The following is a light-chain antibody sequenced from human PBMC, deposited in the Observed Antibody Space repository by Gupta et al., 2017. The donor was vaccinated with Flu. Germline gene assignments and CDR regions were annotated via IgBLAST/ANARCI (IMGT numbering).Light chain of an antibody. CDR3: QQSYRIPNS. CDR2: GAS. V-gene: IGKV1-39*01. J-gene: IGKJ2*03. Sequence: IQVTQSPFSLSASVGDRVSITCRASQSIRSYLNWYQHKPGKAPNLLIYGASNLQSGVPSRFSGSGSGTXFILTIXDLQPEDFAIYYCQQSYRIPNSFGXGTKLEIK. CDR1: QSIRSY.